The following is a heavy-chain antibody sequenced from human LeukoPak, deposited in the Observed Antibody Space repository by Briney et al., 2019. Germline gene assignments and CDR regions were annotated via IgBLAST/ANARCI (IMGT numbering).Heavy chain of an antibody. Sequence: GGSLSLSCASSVFALDDYALHWVRQAPGKGLEWVSGISWNSGSIGYADSVKGRFTISRDNAKNSLYLQMNSLRAEDTALYYCAKGASSGWPPYFDYWGQGTLVTVSS. CDR3: AKGASSGWPPYFDY. CDR2: ISWNSGSI. CDR1: VFALDDYA. D-gene: IGHD6-19*01. V-gene: IGHV3-9*01. J-gene: IGHJ4*02.